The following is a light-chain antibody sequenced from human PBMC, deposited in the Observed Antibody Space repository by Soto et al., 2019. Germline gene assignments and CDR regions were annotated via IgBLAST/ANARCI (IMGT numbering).Light chain of an antibody. CDR2: DVT. CDR3: NSHSSGAILGV. J-gene: IGLJ2*01. V-gene: IGLV2-14*01. CDR1: SSDIGGHNY. Sequence: QSALTQPASVSGSPGQSITISCTGTSSDIGGHNYVSWYQQHPGKAPKLMIYDVTNRPSGVSNRFSGSKSGNTASLTISGLQAEEEAEYYCNSHSSGAILGVFGGGTTLTVL.